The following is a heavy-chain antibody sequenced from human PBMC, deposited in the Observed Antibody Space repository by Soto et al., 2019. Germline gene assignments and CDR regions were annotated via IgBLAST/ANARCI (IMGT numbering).Heavy chain of an antibody. D-gene: IGHD2-15*01. Sequence: ASVKVSCKASGYTFTSYYMHWVRQAPGQGLEWMGIINPSGGSTSYAQKFQGRVTMTRDKSTSTVYMELSSLRSEDKDGYYGAREWSGRGGSCYAGIPDYWGQGTLVTVSS. CDR3: AREWSGRGGSCYAGIPDY. CDR1: GYTFTSYY. V-gene: IGHV1-46*01. CDR2: INPSGGST. J-gene: IGHJ4*02.